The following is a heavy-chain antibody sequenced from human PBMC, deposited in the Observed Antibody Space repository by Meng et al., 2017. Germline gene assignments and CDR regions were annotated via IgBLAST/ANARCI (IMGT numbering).Heavy chain of an antibody. CDR3: ARDLRLEAAAGNGPDAFDI. J-gene: IGHJ3*02. D-gene: IGHD6-13*01. CDR2: ISSSSSYI. V-gene: IGHV3-21*01. Sequence: GESLKISCAASGFTFNSYSMNWVRQAPGKGLEWVSSISSSSSYIYYADSVKGRFTISRDNAKNSLYLQMNSLRAEDTAVYYCARDLRLEAAAGNGPDAFDIWGQGTMVTVSS. CDR1: GFTFNSYS.